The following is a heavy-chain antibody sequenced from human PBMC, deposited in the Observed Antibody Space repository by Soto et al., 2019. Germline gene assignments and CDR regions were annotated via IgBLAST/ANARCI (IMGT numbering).Heavy chain of an antibody. J-gene: IGHJ4*02. D-gene: IGHD4-17*01. V-gene: IGHV4-34*01. CDR3: AKGGRLRSPFGF. CDR1: GGSLNDNH. Sequence: QVQLQQWGAGLVKSSETLSLTCAAYGGSLNDNHWSWIRQPPGQGLEWIGEVFHTGFTNYNPYLKSRVTISVDTSKNQFSLKLSSVTAADTAVYFCAKGGRLRSPFGFWGQGTLVSVSS. CDR2: VFHTGFT.